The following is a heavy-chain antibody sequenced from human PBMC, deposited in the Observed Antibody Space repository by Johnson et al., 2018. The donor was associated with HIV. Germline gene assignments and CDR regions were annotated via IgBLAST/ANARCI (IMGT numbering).Heavy chain of an antibody. D-gene: IGHD4/OR15-4a*01. CDR2: ISSAGTDK. V-gene: IGHV3-30*18. Sequence: QMLLVESGGGVVQPGRSLRLSCAASGFTFSSFGLHWVRQAPGKGLEWMAVISSAGTDKYYADSLKGRFTISRDNSKNTLYLQMNSLRVEDTAVYYCAKGRNTYGADVFDIWGQGTMVTVSS. J-gene: IGHJ3*02. CDR3: AKGRNTYGADVFDI. CDR1: GFTFSSFG.